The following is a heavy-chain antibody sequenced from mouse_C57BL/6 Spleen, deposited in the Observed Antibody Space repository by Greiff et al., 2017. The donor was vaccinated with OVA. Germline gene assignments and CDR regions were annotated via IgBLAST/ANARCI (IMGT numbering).Heavy chain of an antibody. CDR1: GYTFTSYW. Sequence: QVQLQQPGAELVMPGASVKLSCKASGYTFTSYWMHWVKQRPGQGLEWIGEIDPSDSYTNYNQKFKGKSTLTVDKSSSTAYMQLSSLTSEDSAVYYCARVGGYYYGSSPYYFDYWGQGTTLTVSS. V-gene: IGHV1-69*01. CDR3: ARVGGYYYGSSPYYFDY. CDR2: IDPSDSYT. J-gene: IGHJ2*01. D-gene: IGHD1-1*01.